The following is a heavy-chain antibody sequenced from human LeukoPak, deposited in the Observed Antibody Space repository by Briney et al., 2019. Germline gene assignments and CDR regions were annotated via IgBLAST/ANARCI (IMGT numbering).Heavy chain of an antibody. J-gene: IGHJ4*02. Sequence: PSETLSLTCTVSGGSISSYYWSWVRQPAGKGLEWIGRIYTSGSTNYNPSLTSRVTMSVDTSKNQFSLKLSSVTAADTAVYYCARDVSGYLKTGIDYWGQGTLVTVSS. CDR3: ARDVSGYLKTGIDY. V-gene: IGHV4-4*07. CDR1: GGSISSYY. D-gene: IGHD5-18*01. CDR2: IYTSGST.